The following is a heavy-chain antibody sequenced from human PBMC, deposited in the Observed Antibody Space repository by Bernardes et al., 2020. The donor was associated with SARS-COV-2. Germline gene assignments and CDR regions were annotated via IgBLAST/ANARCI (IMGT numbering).Heavy chain of an antibody. CDR1: RYTLTELS. CDR3: RVVPAAIEYYYYGMDV. D-gene: IGHD2-2*01. J-gene: IGHJ6*02. V-gene: IGHV1-24*01. CDR2: FDPEDGET. Sequence: ASVKVSCKVSRYTLTELSMHWVRQAPGKGLEWMGGFDPEDGETIYAQKFQGRVTMTEDTSTDTAYMELSSLRSEDTAVYYCRVVPAAIEYYYYGMDVWGQGTTVTVSS.